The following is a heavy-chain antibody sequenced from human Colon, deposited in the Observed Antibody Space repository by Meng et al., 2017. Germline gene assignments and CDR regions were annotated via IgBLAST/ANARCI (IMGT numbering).Heavy chain of an antibody. CDR1: GGSISTYY. CDR2: NYYSGST. J-gene: IGHJ4*02. V-gene: IGHV4-59*08. D-gene: IGHD3-16*02. Sequence: VQLQGSGPGLLKPSETLSLPCAVSGGSISTYYWSWIRQPPGKGLEWIGNNYYSGSTNYNPSLASRVTISVDSSKNQFSLKLSSVTAADTAVYYCARHQNGGTYPLDYWGQGTLVTVSS. CDR3: ARHQNGGTYPLDY.